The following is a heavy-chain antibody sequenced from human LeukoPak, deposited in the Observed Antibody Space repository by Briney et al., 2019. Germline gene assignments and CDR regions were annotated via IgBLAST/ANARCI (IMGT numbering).Heavy chain of an antibody. CDR3: AKGVTLEY. Sequence: SETLSLTCSVSGGSIRGYNWSWIRQAPGKKLEWIGYMSSNGGTNYNPSLQSRLTMSLDTSKNQVSLKLNSLTAADTAVYYCAKGVTLEYWGQGTLVTVSS. V-gene: IGHV4-59*03. CDR2: MSSNGGT. J-gene: IGHJ4*02. CDR1: GGSIRGYN. D-gene: IGHD1-1*01.